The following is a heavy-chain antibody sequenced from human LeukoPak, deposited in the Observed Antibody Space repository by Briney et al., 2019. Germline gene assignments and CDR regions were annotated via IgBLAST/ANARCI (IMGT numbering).Heavy chain of an antibody. J-gene: IGHJ4*02. CDR1: GFTFSSYW. V-gene: IGHV3-74*01. Sequence: GGSLRLSCAASGFTFSSYWMHWVRQAPGKGLVWVSRINSDGSSTSYADSVKGRFTISRDNAKNSLYLQMNSLRAEDMALYYCAAELVVVPAAVGYWGQGTLVTVSS. CDR3: AAELVVVPAAVGY. CDR2: INSDGSST. D-gene: IGHD2-2*01.